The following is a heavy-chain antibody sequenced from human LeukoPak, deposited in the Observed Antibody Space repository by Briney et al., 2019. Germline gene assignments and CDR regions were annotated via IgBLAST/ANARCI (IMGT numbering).Heavy chain of an antibody. CDR2: IFPADSDT. CDR3: ARHPNSYYYMDV. D-gene: IGHD4/OR15-4a*01. V-gene: IGHV5-51*01. CDR1: GDTFTNFW. Sequence: GESLKISCKHSGDTFTNFWFGWVRQMPGKGLEWMGIIFPADSDTRYSPSFQGQVTISADKSISTAYLQWSSLKASDTAMYYCARHPNSYYYMDVWGKGTTVTVSS. J-gene: IGHJ6*03.